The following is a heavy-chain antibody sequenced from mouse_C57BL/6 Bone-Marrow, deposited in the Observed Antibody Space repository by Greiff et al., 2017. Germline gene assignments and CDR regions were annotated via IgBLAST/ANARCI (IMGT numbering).Heavy chain of an antibody. CDR3: ARVTPVGAY. Sequence: QVQLQQSGAELVMPGASVKLSCKASGYTFTSYWMHWVKQRPGQGLEWIGEIDPSDSYTNYNQKFKGKSTLTVDKSSSTAYMQLSSLTSEDSAVYYCARVTPVGAYWGQGTLVTVSA. J-gene: IGHJ3*01. D-gene: IGHD1-1*01. V-gene: IGHV1-69*01. CDR1: GYTFTSYW. CDR2: IDPSDSYT.